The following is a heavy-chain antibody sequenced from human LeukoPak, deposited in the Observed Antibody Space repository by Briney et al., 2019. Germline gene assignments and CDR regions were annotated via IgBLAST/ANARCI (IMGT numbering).Heavy chain of an antibody. CDR1: GYTFNTYD. CDR3: ARVTTTVTTDAFDI. D-gene: IGHD4-17*01. V-gene: IGHV1-2*02. CDR2: INPNSGGT. J-gene: IGHJ3*02. Sequence: ASVKVSCKASGYTFNTYDISWVRQAPGQGLEWMGWINPNSGGTNYAQKFQGRVTMTRDTSISTAYMELSRLRSDDTAVYYCARVTTTVTTDAFDIWGQGTMVTVSS.